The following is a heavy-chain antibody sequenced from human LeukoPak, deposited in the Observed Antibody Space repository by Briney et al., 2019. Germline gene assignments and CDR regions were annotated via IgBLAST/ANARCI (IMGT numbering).Heavy chain of an antibody. CDR1: GYTFTNYD. V-gene: IGHV1-8*01. CDR2: KNPNSGNS. J-gene: IGHJ4*02. Sequence: ASVKVSCKASGYTFTNYDINWVRQATGQGLEWMGYKNPNSGNSAYAQKFQGRVTITTDASITTAYMELSGLRFEDRALYYCAKEGLDFWGQGTLVSVSS. CDR3: AKEGLDF.